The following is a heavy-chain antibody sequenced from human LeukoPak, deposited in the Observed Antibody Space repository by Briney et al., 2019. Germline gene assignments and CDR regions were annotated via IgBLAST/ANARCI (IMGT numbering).Heavy chain of an antibody. D-gene: IGHD6-13*01. CDR1: GFTFSDYY. CDR2: ISSSSSYT. CDR3: ATQYSSSWPYFDY. Sequence: GSLRLSCAASGFTFSDYYMSWIRQAPGKGLEWVSYISSSSSYTNYADSVKGRFTISRDNAKNSLYLQMNSLRAEDTAVYYCATQYSSSWPYFDYWGQGTLVTVSS. J-gene: IGHJ4*02. V-gene: IGHV3-11*03.